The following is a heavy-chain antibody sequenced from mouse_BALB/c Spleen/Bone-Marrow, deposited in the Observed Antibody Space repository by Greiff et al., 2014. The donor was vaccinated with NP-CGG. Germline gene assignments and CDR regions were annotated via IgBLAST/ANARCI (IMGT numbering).Heavy chain of an antibody. D-gene: IGHD1-1*01. CDR1: GYTFTDHA. V-gene: IGHV1S53*02. CDR3: NYYGNTFDY. CDR2: ISPGTGSI. J-gene: IGHJ2*01. Sequence: QVQLQQPDAELVKPGASVKMSCKASGYTFTDHAIHWVKQKPEQGLEWIGYISPGTGSIKYNEKFKDKVTLTADKSSSTAYMQLNSLTSEDSTVYFCNYYGNTFDYWGQGTTLTVSS.